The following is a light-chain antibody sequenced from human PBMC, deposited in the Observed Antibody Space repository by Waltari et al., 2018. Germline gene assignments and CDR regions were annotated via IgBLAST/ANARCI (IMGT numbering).Light chain of an antibody. J-gene: IGKJ2*01. Sequence: DIQMTQSPSSLSASVGGSVPIPFQASQDIADYLNWYQQKPGRAPELLIYGASNLETGVPSRFSGSGSGTDFTFTISSLQPEDTATYYCQQDDNFPRTFGQGTKLEIK. CDR3: QQDDNFPRT. CDR2: GAS. CDR1: QDIADY. V-gene: IGKV1-33*01.